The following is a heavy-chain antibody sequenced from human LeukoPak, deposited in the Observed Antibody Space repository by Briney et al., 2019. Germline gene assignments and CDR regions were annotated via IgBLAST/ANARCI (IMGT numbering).Heavy chain of an antibody. D-gene: IGHD6-6*01. CDR2: ISAYNGNT. V-gene: IGHV1-18*01. CDR1: GYTFTNYG. J-gene: IGHJ4*02. CDR3: ARGPSTVATRQDY. Sequence: ASVKVSCKASGYTFTNYGINWVRQAPGQGLEWMGWISAYNGNTNFAQKFQGRVTLTTDTSTSTAYMELRSLRSDDTAVYYCARGPSTVATRQDYWGRGTLVTVSS.